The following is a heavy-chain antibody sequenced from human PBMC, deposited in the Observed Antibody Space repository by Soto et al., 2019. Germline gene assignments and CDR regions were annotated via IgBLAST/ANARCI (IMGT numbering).Heavy chain of an antibody. CDR1: GYRFTSYW. D-gene: IGHD4-4*01. V-gene: IGHV5-51*01. CDR3: ARQLGHDYINNWFDP. Sequence: GESLKISCKGSGYRFTSYWIAWVRQMPGKGLEWMGIIYPGDSDARYSPSFQGQVTISVDKSISTAYLQWSSLKASDTAIYYCARQLGHDYINNWFDPWGQGXLVTV. CDR2: IYPGDSDA. J-gene: IGHJ5*02.